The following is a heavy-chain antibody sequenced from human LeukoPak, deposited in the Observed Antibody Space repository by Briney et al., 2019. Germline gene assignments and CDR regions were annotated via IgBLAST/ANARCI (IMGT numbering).Heavy chain of an antibody. CDR1: GYTFTGYY. Sequence: GASVKVSCKASGYTFTGYYMHWVRQAPGQGLEWMGWINPNSGGTNYAQKFQGRVTMTRDTSISTAYMELSRLRSDDTAVYYCARELAGIAARTPTYVDYWGQGTLVTVSS. CDR3: ARELAGIAARTPTYVDY. J-gene: IGHJ4*02. CDR2: INPNSGGT. V-gene: IGHV1-2*02. D-gene: IGHD6-6*01.